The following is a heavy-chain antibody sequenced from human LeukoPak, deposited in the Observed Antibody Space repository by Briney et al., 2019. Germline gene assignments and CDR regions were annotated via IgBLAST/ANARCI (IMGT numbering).Heavy chain of an antibody. CDR3: AKGLSIAVAGTPLEY. J-gene: IGHJ4*02. D-gene: IGHD6-19*01. Sequence: GGSLRLSCAASGFTFDDYTMHWVRQAPGKGLEWVSLISWDGGSTYYADSVKGRFTISRDNSKNSLYLQMNSLRTEDTAMYYCAKGLSIAVAGTPLEYWGQGTLVTVSS. CDR1: GFTFDDYT. CDR2: ISWDGGST. V-gene: IGHV3-43*01.